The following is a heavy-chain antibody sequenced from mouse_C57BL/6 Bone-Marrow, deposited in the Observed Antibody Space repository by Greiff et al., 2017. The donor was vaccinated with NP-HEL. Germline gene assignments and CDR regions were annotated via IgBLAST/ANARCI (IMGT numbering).Heavy chain of an antibody. CDR3: ASHDGYYPAWFAY. CDR1: GYTFTNYW. J-gene: IGHJ3*01. CDR2: IYPGGGVT. Sequence: VQLQQSGAELVRPGTSVKMSCKASGYTFTNYWIGWAKQRPGHGLEWIGVIYPGGGVTNYNEQFKGKAKLTADKSSSTAYMQFSSLTSEESGIYYCASHDGYYPAWFAYWGQGTLVTVSA. V-gene: IGHV1-63*01. D-gene: IGHD2-3*01.